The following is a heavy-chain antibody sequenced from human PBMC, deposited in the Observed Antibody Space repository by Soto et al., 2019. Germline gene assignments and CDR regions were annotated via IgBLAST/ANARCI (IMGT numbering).Heavy chain of an antibody. V-gene: IGHV4-39*01. CDR3: ARHENRYSVSYYYYYGMDV. CDR1: GGSISSSNYF. Sequence: PSETLSLTCTVSGGSISSSNYFWGWIRQPPGKGLEWIGSIYYSGSTYYNPSLKSPVTISVDTSKNQFSLKLSSETAADTAVYYCARHENRYSVSYYYYYGMDVWGQGTTVTVSS. CDR2: IYYSGST. D-gene: IGHD1-26*01. J-gene: IGHJ6*02.